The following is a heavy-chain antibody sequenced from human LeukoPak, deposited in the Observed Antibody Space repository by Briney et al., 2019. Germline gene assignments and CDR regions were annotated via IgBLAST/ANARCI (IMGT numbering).Heavy chain of an antibody. CDR3: ARDGRYSSSWYEADY. CDR1: GGTFSSYA. CDR2: IIPIFGTA. J-gene: IGHJ4*02. V-gene: IGHV1-69*13. D-gene: IGHD6-13*01. Sequence: SVKVSCKASGGTFSSYAISWVRQAPGQGLEWMGGIIPIFGTANYAQKFQGRVTITADESTSTAYMELSSLRSEDTAVYYCARDGRYSSSWYEADYWGQGTLVTVSS.